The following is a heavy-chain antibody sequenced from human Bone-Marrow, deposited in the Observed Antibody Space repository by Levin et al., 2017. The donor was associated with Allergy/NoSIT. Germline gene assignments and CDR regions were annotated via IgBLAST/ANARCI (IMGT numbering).Heavy chain of an antibody. CDR2: IPFDGINI. D-gene: IGHD6-19*01. V-gene: IGHV3-30*02. CDR3: VKEKEKSADWYLDL. Sequence: GGSLRLSCVGTGFSFSNYGMHWVRQAPGKGLEWVALIPFDGINIYYRDSVNGRFTISSDNSKNTVYLQMNSLRVEDTAVYDCVKEKEKSADWYLDLWGRGTQVTVSS. J-gene: IGHJ2*01. CDR1: GFSFSNYG.